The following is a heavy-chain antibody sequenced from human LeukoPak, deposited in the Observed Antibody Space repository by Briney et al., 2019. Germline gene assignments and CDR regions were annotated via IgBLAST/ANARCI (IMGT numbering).Heavy chain of an antibody. D-gene: IGHD3-22*01. V-gene: IGHV3-33*01. CDR2: IWYDGSNK. J-gene: IGHJ3*02. CDR1: GFTFSSYG. Sequence: GGSLRLSCAASGFTFSSYGMHWVRQAPGKGLEWVAVIWYDGSNKYYADSVKGRFTISRDNSKNTLYLQMNSLRAEDMAVYYCAGAMIVKTAVWSFDIWGQGTMVTVSS. CDR3: AGAMIVKTAVWSFDI.